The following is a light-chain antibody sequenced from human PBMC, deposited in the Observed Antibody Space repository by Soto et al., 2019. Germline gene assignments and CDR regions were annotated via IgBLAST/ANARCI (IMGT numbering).Light chain of an antibody. J-gene: IGKJ5*01. Sequence: DIQMTQSPSTLSGSVGDRVTITCRASQTISSWLAWYQQKPGKAPKLLIYKVSTLKSGVPSRFSSSGSGTESTLTISSLQPDDFATYYCQQSYSTPQITFGQGTRLEIK. CDR2: KVS. CDR1: QTISSW. V-gene: IGKV1-5*03. CDR3: QQSYSTPQIT.